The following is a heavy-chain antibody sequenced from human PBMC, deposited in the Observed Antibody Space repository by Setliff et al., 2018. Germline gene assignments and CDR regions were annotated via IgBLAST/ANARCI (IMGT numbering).Heavy chain of an antibody. J-gene: IGHJ6*03. CDR3: ARAPPNRYSGSYEYFYMDV. CDR2: IDPSGDT. CDR1: GGSISSGSHY. V-gene: IGHV4-61*09. Sequence: SETLSLTCTVSGGSISSGSHYWTWIRQPTGKRLEWIGHIDPSGDTNYNPSLKSRVTLSVDTSNNQFSLKVSSVTAADTAVYYCARAPPNRYSGSYEYFYMDVWGKGTTVTVSS. D-gene: IGHD1-26*01.